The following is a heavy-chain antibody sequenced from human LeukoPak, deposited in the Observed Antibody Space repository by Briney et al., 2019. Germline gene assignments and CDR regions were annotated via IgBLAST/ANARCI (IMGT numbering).Heavy chain of an antibody. D-gene: IGHD3-10*01. V-gene: IGHV3-23*01. J-gene: IGHJ4*02. CDR1: GFTFSDRH. Sequence: GGSLRLSCAVSGFTFSDRHMDWVRQAPGKGLEWVSSISRSGSGTYYADSVKGRFTISRDNSKKTLDLHMHNLTAEDTAVYYCAKDSALWGQGTLVTVSS. CDR2: ISRSGSGT. CDR3: AKDSAL.